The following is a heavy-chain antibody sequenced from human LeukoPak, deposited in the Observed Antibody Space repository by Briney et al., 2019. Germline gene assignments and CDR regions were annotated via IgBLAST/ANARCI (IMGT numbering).Heavy chain of an antibody. D-gene: IGHD3-22*01. CDR2: ISDSGGRT. CDR3: AKRGVVIRVILVGFHKEAYYFDS. CDR1: GFTFSNYG. J-gene: IGHJ4*02. V-gene: IGHV3-23*01. Sequence: GGSLRLSCAASGFTFSNYGMSWVRQAPGKGLEWVAGISDSGGRTNYADSVKGRFTISRDNPKNTLYLQMNSLRAEDTAVYFCAKRGVVIRVILVGFHKEAYYFDSWGQGALVTVSS.